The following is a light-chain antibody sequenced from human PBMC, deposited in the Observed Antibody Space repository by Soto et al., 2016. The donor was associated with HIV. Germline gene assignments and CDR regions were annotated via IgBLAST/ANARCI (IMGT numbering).Light chain of an antibody. V-gene: IGLV3-21*03. Sequence: SSVLTRPPSVSVAPGKTARITCGGDNLGSKSVHWYQQKPGQAPVLVVYDDSDRPSGIPERFSGSNSGNTATLTISRVEAGDEADYYCQVWGSTSDPWVFGGGTKLTVL. CDR3: QVWGSTSDPWV. CDR2: DDS. J-gene: IGLJ3*02. CDR1: NLGSKS.